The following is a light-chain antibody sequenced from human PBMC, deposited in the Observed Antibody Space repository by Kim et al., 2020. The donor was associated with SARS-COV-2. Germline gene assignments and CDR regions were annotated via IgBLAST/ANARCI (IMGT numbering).Light chain of an antibody. J-gene: IGKJ2*01. CDR3: HQYNDWPPGDT. V-gene: IGKV3-15*01. CDR2: GAS. CDR1: QSVSNN. Sequence: EIVMTQSPATLSVSPGERATLSCRASQSVSNNLAWYQHKPGQPPRVLIYGASTRATGVPDRFSGSGSGTDFTLTVSSLQSEDFAIYYCHQYNDWPPGDTFGQGTKLEI.